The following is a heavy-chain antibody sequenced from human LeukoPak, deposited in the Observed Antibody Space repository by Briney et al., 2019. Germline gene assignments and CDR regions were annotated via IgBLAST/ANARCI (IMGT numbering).Heavy chain of an antibody. CDR1: GYSFTNYG. Sequence: ASVKVSCKASGYSFTNYGFTWVRQAPGQGLEWMGWISAYNGNTNYAQNLQDRVTMTTDTSTSTAYMELRSLRSDDTAPYYWARGTGPRTPFDYWGQGTLVTVSS. V-gene: IGHV1-18*01. D-gene: IGHD3/OR15-3a*01. J-gene: IGHJ4*02. CDR3: ARGTGPRTPFDY. CDR2: ISAYNGNT.